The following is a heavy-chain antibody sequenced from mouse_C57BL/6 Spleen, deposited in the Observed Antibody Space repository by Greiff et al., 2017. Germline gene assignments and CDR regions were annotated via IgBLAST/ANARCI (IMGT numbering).Heavy chain of an antibody. CDR1: GYTFTDYY. D-gene: IGHD1-1*01. Sequence: EVQLQQSGPELVKPGASVKISCKASGYTFTDYYMNWVKQSHGKSLEWIGDINPNNGGTSYNQKFKGKATLTVDKSSCTAYMERRSLTSEDSSSYYCAGFYEDYAMDYWGQGTSVTVSS. V-gene: IGHV1-26*01. CDR3: AGFYEDYAMDY. J-gene: IGHJ4*01. CDR2: INPNNGGT.